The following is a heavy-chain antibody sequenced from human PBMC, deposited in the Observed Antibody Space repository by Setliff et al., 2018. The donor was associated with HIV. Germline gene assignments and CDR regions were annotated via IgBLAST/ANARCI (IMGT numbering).Heavy chain of an antibody. V-gene: IGHV4-39*07. D-gene: IGHD6-19*01. CDR1: GGSISSSSYY. J-gene: IGHJ2*01. CDR2: FHYSGST. Sequence: KSSETLSLTCTVSGGSISSSSYYWGWIRQPPGKGLEWIGSFHYSGSTSYNPSLRSRVTISVDTSKNQFSLKLSSVTAADTAVYYCASRLAVAGAYWYFDLWGRGTLVTVSS. CDR3: ASRLAVAGAYWYFDL.